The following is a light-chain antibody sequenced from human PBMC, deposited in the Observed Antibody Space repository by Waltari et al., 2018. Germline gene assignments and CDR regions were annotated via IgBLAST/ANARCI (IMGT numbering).Light chain of an antibody. V-gene: IGKV3-11*01. CDR2: DAS. Sequence: EIVLTQSPATLSLSPGERANLPCRASQSVSSYLAWYQQKPGQAPRLLIYDASNRATGIPARFSGSGSGTDFTLTISSLEPEDFAVYYCQQRSNWQITFGQGTRLEIK. J-gene: IGKJ5*01. CDR1: QSVSSY. CDR3: QQRSNWQIT.